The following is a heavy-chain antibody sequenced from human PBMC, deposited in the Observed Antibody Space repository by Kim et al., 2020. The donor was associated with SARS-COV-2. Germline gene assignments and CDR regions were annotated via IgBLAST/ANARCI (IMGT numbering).Heavy chain of an antibody. D-gene: IGHD3-10*01. V-gene: IGHV1-3*01. J-gene: IGHJ4*02. Sequence: ASVKVSCKASGYSFSTSAMHWVRQAPGQRLEWMGWINVTQGTTKYSQNFQGRVTITRDTSASTAYMELSNLRSEDTAVYYCARDYFFNSASGSDDYWGQGTLVTVSS. CDR3: ARDYFFNSASGSDDY. CDR1: GYSFSTSA. CDR2: INVTQGTT.